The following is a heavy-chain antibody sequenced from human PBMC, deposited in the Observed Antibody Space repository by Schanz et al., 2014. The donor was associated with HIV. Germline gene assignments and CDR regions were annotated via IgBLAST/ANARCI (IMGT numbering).Heavy chain of an antibody. CDR2: LTPVFGTP. CDR1: GGTFSNFA. D-gene: IGHD3-9*01. J-gene: IGHJ5*02. Sequence: QVLLVQSGPEVKKPGSSVKVSCTASGGTFSNFAISWVRQAPGQGLEWMGGLTPVFGTPMYALKFRGRLTIKVADSTGPADMDFGGLTSDDTAVYYCAREATPYYDIISGYPRGNSGWFDPWGQGTLVIVSS. V-gene: IGHV1-69*01. CDR3: AREATPYYDIISGYPRGNSGWFDP.